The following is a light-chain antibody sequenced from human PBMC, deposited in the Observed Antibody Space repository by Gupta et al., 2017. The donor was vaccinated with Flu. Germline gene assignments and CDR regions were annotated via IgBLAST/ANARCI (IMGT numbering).Light chain of an antibody. J-gene: IGKJ4*01. CDR1: QNIETY. CDR3: QQSYSNPLT. V-gene: IGKV1-39*01. CDR2: STS. Sequence: DIQMTQSPSSLSASAGDRVTITCRASQNIETYLNWYQLRPGKAPKLLIYSTSSLQSGVSSRFSGSGSGTSFTLTISSLQPEDFATSYCQQSYSNPLTFGGGTKVEIK.